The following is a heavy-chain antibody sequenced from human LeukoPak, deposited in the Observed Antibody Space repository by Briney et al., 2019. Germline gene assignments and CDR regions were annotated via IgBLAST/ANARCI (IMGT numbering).Heavy chain of an antibody. V-gene: IGHV1-69*13. D-gene: IGHD2-2*01. CDR2: IIPIFGTA. Sequence: ASVKVSCKASGGTFSSYAISWVRQAPGQGLEWMGGIIPIFGTANYARKFQGRVTITADESTSTAYMELSSLRSEDTAVYYCARPYCSSTSCLDAFDIWGQGTMVTVSS. J-gene: IGHJ3*02. CDR1: GGTFSSYA. CDR3: ARPYCSSTSCLDAFDI.